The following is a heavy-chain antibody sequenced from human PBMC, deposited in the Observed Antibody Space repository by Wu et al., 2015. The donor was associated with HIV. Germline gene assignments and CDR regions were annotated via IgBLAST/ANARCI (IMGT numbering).Heavy chain of an antibody. V-gene: IGHV1-2*02. CDR1: GYTFTGYF. CDR2: INPNSGDT. D-gene: IGHD2/OR15-2a*01. J-gene: IGHJ6*03. Sequence: QVQLVQSGAEVKKPGASVNVSCKASGYTFTGYFLHWVRQAPGQGPEWMGRINPNSGDTDYAQNFQGRVTMTRDTSISTAYMELSSLRSDDTALYYCARDPGGIYYYYHYMDVWGRGTTVTVSS. CDR3: ARDPGGIYYYYHYMDV.